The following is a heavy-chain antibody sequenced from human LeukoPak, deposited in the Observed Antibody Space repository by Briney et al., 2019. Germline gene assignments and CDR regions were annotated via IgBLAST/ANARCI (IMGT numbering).Heavy chain of an antibody. V-gene: IGHV3-48*01. D-gene: IGHD6-19*01. J-gene: IGHJ3*02. Sequence: PGGSLRLSCAASGFTFSSYSMNWVRQAPGKGLEWVSYISSSSSSTIYYADSVKGRFTISRDNAKNSLYLQMNSLRAEDTAVYYCARGFIFGGYSSGWSPIDAFDIWGQGTMVTVSS. CDR1: GFTFSSYS. CDR3: ARGFIFGGYSSGWSPIDAFDI. CDR2: ISSSSSSTI.